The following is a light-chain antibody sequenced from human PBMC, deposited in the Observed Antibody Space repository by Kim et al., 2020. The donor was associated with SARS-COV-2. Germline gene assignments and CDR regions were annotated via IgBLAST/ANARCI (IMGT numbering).Light chain of an antibody. CDR2: YDR. CDR3: QVWDSSSEHWV. J-gene: IGLJ3*02. V-gene: IGLV3-21*02. Sequence: PVQAARITWGDTKMGRKSVHWYQQKPGQAPVLVVYYDRDRPSGIPERFSGANSGNTATLTISRVEAGDEADYHCQVWDSSSEHWVFGGGTKLTVL. CDR1: KMGRKS.